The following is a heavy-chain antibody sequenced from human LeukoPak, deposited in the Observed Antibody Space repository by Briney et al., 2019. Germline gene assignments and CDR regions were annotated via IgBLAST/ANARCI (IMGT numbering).Heavy chain of an antibody. J-gene: IGHJ6*02. Sequence: GASVKVSCKASGYTFTSYGISWVRQAPGQGLEWMGWISAYNGNTNYAQKLQGRVTMTTDTSTSTAYMELRSLRSDDTAVYYCARVGWYYDFWSGYPLYYYYGMDVWGQGTTVTVSS. V-gene: IGHV1-18*01. D-gene: IGHD3-3*01. CDR1: GYTFTSYG. CDR3: ARVGWYYDFWSGYPLYYYYGMDV. CDR2: ISAYNGNT.